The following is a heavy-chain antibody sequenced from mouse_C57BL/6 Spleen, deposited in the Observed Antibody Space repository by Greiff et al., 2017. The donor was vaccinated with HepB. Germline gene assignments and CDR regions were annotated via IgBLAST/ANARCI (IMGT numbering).Heavy chain of an antibody. CDR2: INPNNGGT. CDR1: GYTFTDYN. CDR3: ARSGDGYYVLSMDY. J-gene: IGHJ4*01. Sequence: VQLQQSGPELVKPGASVKIPCKASGYTFTDYNMDWVKQSHGKSLEWIGDINPNNGGTIYNQKFKGKATLTVDKSSSTAYMELRSLTSEDTAVYYCARSGDGYYVLSMDYWGQGTSVTVSS. D-gene: IGHD2-3*01. V-gene: IGHV1-18*01.